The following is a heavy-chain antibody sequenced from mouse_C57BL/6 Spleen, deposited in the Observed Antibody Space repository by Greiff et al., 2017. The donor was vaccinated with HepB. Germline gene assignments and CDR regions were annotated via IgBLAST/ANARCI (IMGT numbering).Heavy chain of an antibody. CDR1: GYAFSSYW. CDR3: ARRAIVTTCDYAMDY. CDR2: IYPGDGDT. D-gene: IGHD2-5*01. J-gene: IGHJ4*01. Sequence: VKLQESGAELVKPGASVKISCKASGYAFSSYWMNWVKQRPGKGLEWIGQIYPGDGDTNYNGKFKGKATLTADKSSSTAYMQLSSLTSEDSAVYFCARRAIVTTCDYAMDYWGQGTSVTVSS. V-gene: IGHV1-80*01.